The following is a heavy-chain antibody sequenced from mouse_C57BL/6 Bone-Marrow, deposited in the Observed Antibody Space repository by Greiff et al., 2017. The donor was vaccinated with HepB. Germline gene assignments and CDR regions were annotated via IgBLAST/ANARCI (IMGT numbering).Heavy chain of an antibody. CDR3: ARVDYYYGSSYGRNYAMDY. V-gene: IGHV5-4*01. CDR2: ISDGGSYT. D-gene: IGHD1-1*01. CDR1: GFTFSSYA. Sequence: EVQRVESGGGLVKPGGSLKLSCAASGFTFSSYAMSWVRQTPEKRLEWVATISDGGSYTYYPDNVKGRFTISRDNAKNNLYLQMIHLKSEDTAMYYCARVDYYYGSSYGRNYAMDYWGQGTSVTVSS. J-gene: IGHJ4*01.